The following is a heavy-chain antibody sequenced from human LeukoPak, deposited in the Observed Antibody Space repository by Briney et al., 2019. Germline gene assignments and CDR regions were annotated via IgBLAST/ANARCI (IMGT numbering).Heavy chain of an antibody. CDR3: ARIRRGLSYFDI. D-gene: IGHD3-10*01. CDR2: IYYSGST. J-gene: IGHJ4*02. V-gene: IGHV4-39*07. CDR1: GGSISSSSYY. Sequence: PSETLSLTCTVSGGSISSSSYYWGWIRQPPGKGLEWIGSIYYSGSTYYNPALKPRVTMSVDTSMNQFSLNLSYVTAADTALYYCARIRRGLSYFDIWGQGTLVTVSS.